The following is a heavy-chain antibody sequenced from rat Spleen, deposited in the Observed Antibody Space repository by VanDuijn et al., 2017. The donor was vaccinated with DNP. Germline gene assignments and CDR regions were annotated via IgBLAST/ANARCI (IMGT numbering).Heavy chain of an antibody. J-gene: IGHJ1*01. CDR1: GYSITSNY. CDR3: ARGVSSYYGYNSYWYFDF. CDR2: INYSGST. Sequence: EVYLQESGPGLVQPSQSLSLTCSVTGYSITSNYWAWIRKFPGNKMEWIGYINYSGSTGYNPSLKSRISITRDTSKNQFFLQLNSVTTEDTATYYCARGVSSYYGYNSYWYFDFWGPGTMVTVSS. D-gene: IGHD1-9*01. V-gene: IGHV3-1*01.